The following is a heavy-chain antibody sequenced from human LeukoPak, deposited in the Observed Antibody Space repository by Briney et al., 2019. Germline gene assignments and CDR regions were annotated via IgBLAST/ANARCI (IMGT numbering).Heavy chain of an antibody. CDR3: ARVTDDFWSGNWFDP. V-gene: IGHV4-61*02. CDR2: IYTSGST. Sequence: TLSLTCTVSGGSISSGSYYWSWVRQPAGKGLEWIGRIYTSGSTNYNPSLKSRVTISVDTSKNQFSLKLSPVTAADTAVYYCARVTDDFWSGNWFDPWGQGTLVTVSS. CDR1: GGSISSGSYY. D-gene: IGHD3-3*01. J-gene: IGHJ5*02.